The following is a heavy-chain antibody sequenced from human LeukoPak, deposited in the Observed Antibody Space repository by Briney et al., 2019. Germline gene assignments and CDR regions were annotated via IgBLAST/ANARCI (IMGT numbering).Heavy chain of an antibody. CDR3: AREVASGYCIDGVCPPFGY. V-gene: IGHV1-2*02. CDR2: INPNSGGT. D-gene: IGHD2-8*01. CDR1: GYTFTGHY. Sequence: ASVKVSCKASGYTFTGHYMHWVRQAPGQGLEWMGWINPNSGGTNYAQKFQGRVNMTRDTSISTAYMELSRLRSDDTAVYYCAREVASGYCIDGVCPPFGYWGQGTLVTVSS. J-gene: IGHJ4*02.